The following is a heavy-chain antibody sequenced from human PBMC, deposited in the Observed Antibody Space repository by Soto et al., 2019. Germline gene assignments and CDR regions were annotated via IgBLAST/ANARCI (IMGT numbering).Heavy chain of an antibody. CDR2: ISSSGDTT. V-gene: IGHV3-23*01. Sequence: EVQLLESGGGLVQPGGSLRLSCAASGFTFTSYAMSWVRQAPGKGLDWVSAISSSGDTTYYADSVKGRFTISRDNSKNTLYLQMNSLRAEDTAIYYCAKEDAVTTFVDYWGQGTLVTVSS. CDR3: AKEDAVTTFVDY. J-gene: IGHJ4*02. D-gene: IGHD4-17*01. CDR1: GFTFTSYA.